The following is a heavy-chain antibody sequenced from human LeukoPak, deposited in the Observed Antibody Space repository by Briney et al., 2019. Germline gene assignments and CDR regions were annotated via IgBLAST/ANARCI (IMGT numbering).Heavy chain of an antibody. D-gene: IGHD1-7*01. Sequence: SETLSLTCTVSGASISSYYWSWIRQPPGKGLEWIGYIYYSGSTNYNPSLKSRVTISVDTSKNQFSLKLSSVTAADTAVYYCARQMYNWNYGWFDPWGQGTLVTVSS. CDR3: ARQMYNWNYGWFDP. CDR1: GASISSYY. CDR2: IYYSGST. J-gene: IGHJ5*02. V-gene: IGHV4-59*01.